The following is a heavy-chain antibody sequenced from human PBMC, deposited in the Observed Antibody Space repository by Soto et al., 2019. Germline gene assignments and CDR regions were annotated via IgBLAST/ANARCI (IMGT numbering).Heavy chain of an antibody. CDR1: GFAFSGHT. CDR3: ARGDCSGGSCYGIDV. V-gene: IGHV3-48*02. Sequence: EVQLVESGGVLVQPGGSLRLSCAASGFAFSGHTMNWVRQAPGKGLEWFAYIGNTLDTIYYEDSVKGRFIISRDDAMKSVFLHMSSLRDDDTAVYYCARGDCSGGSCYGIDVWCRWNTVTVSS. D-gene: IGHD2-15*01. J-gene: IGHJ6*02. CDR2: IGNTLDTI.